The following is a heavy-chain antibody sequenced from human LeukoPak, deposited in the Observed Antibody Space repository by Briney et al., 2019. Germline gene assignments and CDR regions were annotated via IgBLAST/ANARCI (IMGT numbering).Heavy chain of an antibody. CDR2: INHSGST. J-gene: IGHJ3*02. CDR3: ASYDFWSGYFHDAFDI. D-gene: IGHD3-3*01. V-gene: IGHV4-34*01. CDR1: GGSFSGYY. Sequence: SETLSLTCAVYGGSFSGYYWSWIRQPPGKGLEWIGEINHSGSTNYNPSLKSRVTISVDTSKNQFPLKLSSVTAADTAVYYCASYDFWSGYFHDAFDIWGQGTMVTVSS.